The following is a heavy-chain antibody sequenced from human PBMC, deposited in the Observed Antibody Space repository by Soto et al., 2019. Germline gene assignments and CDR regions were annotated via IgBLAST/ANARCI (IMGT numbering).Heavy chain of an antibody. CDR3: ARWPVDTAMDRVKAV. V-gene: IGHV1-8*01. J-gene: IGHJ6*02. CDR1: GYTFTSYD. Sequence: VKVSCKASGYTFTSYDINWVRQATGQGLEWMGWMNPNSGNTGYAQKFQGRVTMTRNTSISTAYMELSSLRSEDTAVYYGARWPVDTAMDRVKAVWGQGTTVTGPS. D-gene: IGHD5-18*01. CDR2: MNPNSGNT.